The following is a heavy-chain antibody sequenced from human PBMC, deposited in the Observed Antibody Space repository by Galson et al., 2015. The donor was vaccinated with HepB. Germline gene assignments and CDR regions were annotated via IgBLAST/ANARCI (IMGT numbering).Heavy chain of an antibody. V-gene: IGHV3-9*01. J-gene: IGHJ2*01. CDR3: AKDIMVTATQYWYFDL. D-gene: IGHD2-21*02. CDR1: GFTFDDYA. CDR2: ISWNSGSI. Sequence: SLRLSCAASGFTFDDYAMHWVRQAPGKGLEWVSGISWNSGSIGYADSVKGRFTISRDNAKNSLYLQMNSLRAEDTALYYCAKDIMVTATQYWYFDLWGRGTLVTVSS.